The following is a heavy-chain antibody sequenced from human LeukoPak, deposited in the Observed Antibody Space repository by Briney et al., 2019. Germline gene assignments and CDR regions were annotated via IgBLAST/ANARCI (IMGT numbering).Heavy chain of an antibody. CDR1: GFTFSSYS. V-gene: IGHV3-21*01. CDR3: ARAPWIQLWSYYFDY. D-gene: IGHD5-18*01. CDR2: ISSSSSYI. J-gene: IGHJ4*02. Sequence: GGSLRLSCAASGFTFSSYSMKWVRQAPGKGLEWVSSISSSSSYIYYAHSVKGRFTISRDNAKNSLYLQMNSLRAEDTAVYYCARAPWIQLWSYYFDYWGQGTPVTVSS.